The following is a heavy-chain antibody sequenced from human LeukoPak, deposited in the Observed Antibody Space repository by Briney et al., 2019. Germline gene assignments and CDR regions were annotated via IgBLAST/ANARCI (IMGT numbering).Heavy chain of an antibody. Sequence: GGSLRLSCAASGFTFSSYGMHWVRQAPGKGLEWVAVISYDGSNKYYADSVKGRFTISRDNSKNTLYLQTNSLRAEDTAVYYCAKARLKIAAAATCRFDPVGQGTLVTVYS. V-gene: IGHV3-30*18. J-gene: IGHJ5*02. CDR3: AKARLKIAAAATCRFDP. D-gene: IGHD6-13*01. CDR2: ISYDGSNK. CDR1: GFTFSSYG.